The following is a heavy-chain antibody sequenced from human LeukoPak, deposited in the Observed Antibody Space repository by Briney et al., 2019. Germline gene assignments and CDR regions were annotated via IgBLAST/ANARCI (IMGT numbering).Heavy chain of an antibody. V-gene: IGHV3-74*01. Sequence: PGGSLRLSCAASGFTFSSYWMYWVRHSPGKGLGWVSRLNSDGSSTAYADSVKGRFIISRDNAKNTLYLQMYSLSVEDTAVYYCVVANCGDNCSHWGQGTLVTVSS. J-gene: IGHJ4*02. D-gene: IGHD2-21*02. CDR3: VVANCGDNCSH. CDR2: LNSDGSST. CDR1: GFTFSSYW.